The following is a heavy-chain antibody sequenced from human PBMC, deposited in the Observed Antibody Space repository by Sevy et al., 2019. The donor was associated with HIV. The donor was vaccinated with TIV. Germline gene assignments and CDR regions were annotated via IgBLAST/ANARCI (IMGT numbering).Heavy chain of an antibody. CDR1: GFTFHDYA. D-gene: IGHD1-26*01. CDR3: AKDQTSGAITLRGSVDY. Sequence: GGSLRLSCVASGFTFHDYAIHWVRQAPGKGLEWVSGINWNSDIIVYADSVKGRFTISRDNAKNSLYLQMNSLRPEDSALYYCAKDQTSGAITLRGSVDYWGQGTLVSVSS. V-gene: IGHV3-9*01. J-gene: IGHJ4*02. CDR2: INWNSDII.